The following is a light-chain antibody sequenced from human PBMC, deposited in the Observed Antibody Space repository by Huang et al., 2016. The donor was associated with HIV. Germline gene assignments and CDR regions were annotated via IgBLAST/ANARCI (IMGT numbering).Light chain of an antibody. J-gene: IGKJ5*01. CDR2: LAS. CDR3: MQSLQTIT. Sequence: DIVMTQSPLSLSVTPGEPASISCRSSQSLLHSNGYNYLDWYLQKPGQSPQLLFYLASNRASGVPDKFSGSGSGTDFTLKISRVEAEDVGVYYCMQSLQTITFGQGTRLEIK. CDR1: QSLLHSNGYNY. V-gene: IGKV2-28*01.